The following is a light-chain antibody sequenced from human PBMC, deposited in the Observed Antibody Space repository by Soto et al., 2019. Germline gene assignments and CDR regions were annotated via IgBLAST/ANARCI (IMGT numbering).Light chain of an antibody. CDR2: GDT. CDR3: QSYDTSLRGWL. CDR1: SSNIGAGHA. J-gene: IGLJ3*02. V-gene: IGLV1-40*01. Sequence: HSVLTQPPSVSGAPWQRVTISCTGTSSNIGAGHAVHWYRQFPGAAPKLLIYGDTHRPSGVPDRFSGSKSATSASLVITGLQAEDEADYYCQSYDTSLRGWLFGGGTQLTVL.